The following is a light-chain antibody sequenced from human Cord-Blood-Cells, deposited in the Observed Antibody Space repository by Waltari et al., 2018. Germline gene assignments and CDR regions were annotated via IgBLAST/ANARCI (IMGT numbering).Light chain of an antibody. J-gene: IGKJ1*01. CDR2: KAS. V-gene: IGKV1-5*03. CDR3: QQYNSFTWT. CDR1: QSISSW. Sequence: DIQMTQSPSTLSASVGDRVTLTCRASQSISSWLAWYQQKPGKAPKLLIYKASSLESGVPSRFSGSRSGTEFTLTISSLQPDDFATYYCQQYNSFTWTFGQGTKVEIK.